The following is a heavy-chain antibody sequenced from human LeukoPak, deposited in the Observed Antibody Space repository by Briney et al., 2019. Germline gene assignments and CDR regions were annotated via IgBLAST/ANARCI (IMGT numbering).Heavy chain of an antibody. Sequence: SETLSLTFTVSGGSISSYYWSWIRQPAGKGLEWIGRIYTSGSTNYNPSLKSRVTISVDTSKNQFSLKLTSVTAADTAVFYCARHGDTYDWYFDFWGRGTLLTVSS. J-gene: IGHJ2*01. CDR2: IYTSGST. V-gene: IGHV4-4*07. CDR1: GGSISSYY. CDR3: ARHGDTYDWYFDF. D-gene: IGHD2/OR15-2a*01.